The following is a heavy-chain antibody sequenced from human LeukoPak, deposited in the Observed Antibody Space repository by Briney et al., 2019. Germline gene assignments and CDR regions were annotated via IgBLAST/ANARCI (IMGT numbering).Heavy chain of an antibody. CDR3: ARDLIYYDSSGYMFDY. J-gene: IGHJ4*02. V-gene: IGHV3-7*01. D-gene: IGHD3-22*01. CDR1: GFTVSDAW. CDR2: IKQDGSEK. Sequence: PGGSLRLSCAVSGFTVSDAWMSWVRQAPGKGLEWVANIKQDGSEKYYVDSVKGRFTISRDNAKNSLYLQMNSLRAEDTAVYYCARDLIYYDSSGYMFDYWGQGTLVTVSS.